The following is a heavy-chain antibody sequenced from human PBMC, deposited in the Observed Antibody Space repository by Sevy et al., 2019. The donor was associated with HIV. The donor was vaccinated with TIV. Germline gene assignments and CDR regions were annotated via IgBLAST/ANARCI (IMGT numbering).Heavy chain of an antibody. CDR2: ISYDGSNK. D-gene: IGHD1-1*01. Sequence: GGSLRLSCAASGFTFSSYGMLWVRQAPGKGLEWVAVISYDGSNKYYADSVKGRFTISRDNSKNTLYLQMNSLRAEDTAVYYCAKDRARLRTGQTRGYYYYGMDVWGQGTTVTVSS. V-gene: IGHV3-30*18. J-gene: IGHJ6*02. CDR1: GFTFSSYG. CDR3: AKDRARLRTGQTRGYYYYGMDV.